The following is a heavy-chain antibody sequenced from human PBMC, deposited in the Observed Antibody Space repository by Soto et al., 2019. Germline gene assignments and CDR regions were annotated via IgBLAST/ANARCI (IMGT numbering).Heavy chain of an antibody. J-gene: IGHJ6*02. CDR1: GFSLSTSGMC. D-gene: IGHD3-10*01. V-gene: IGHV2-70*01. CDR3: ARDRGSGSYWGWYYYYGMDV. CDR2: IDWDDDK. Sequence: SGPTLVNPTQTVTLTCTVSGFSLSTSGMCVSWIRQPPGKALEWLALIDWDDDKYYSTSLKTRLTISKDTSKNQVVLTMTNMDPVDTATYYCARDRGSGSYWGWYYYYGMDVWG.